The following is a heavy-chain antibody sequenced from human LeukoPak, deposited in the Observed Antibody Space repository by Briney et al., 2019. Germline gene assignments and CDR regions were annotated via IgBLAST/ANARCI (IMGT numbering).Heavy chain of an antibody. CDR1: GYTFTNYW. Sequence: GESLKISCKGSGYTFTNYWIGWVRQMPGKGLEWMGIIYPGDSDTRYNPSFQGQVTISADKSISTAYLQWSSLKASDTAMYYCARRVSIFGVADAFDIWGQGTMVTVSS. D-gene: IGHD3-3*01. V-gene: IGHV5-51*01. J-gene: IGHJ3*02. CDR2: IYPGDSDT. CDR3: ARRVSIFGVADAFDI.